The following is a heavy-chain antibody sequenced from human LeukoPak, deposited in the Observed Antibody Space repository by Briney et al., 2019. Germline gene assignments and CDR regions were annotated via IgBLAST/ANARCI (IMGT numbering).Heavy chain of an antibody. CDR1: GFTFSDYY. D-gene: IGHD6-13*01. CDR3: ARTPDDMSAAVNP. V-gene: IGHV3-11*01. CDR2: ISSSGSTI. J-gene: IGHJ5*02. Sequence: GGSLRLSCAASGFTFSDYYMSWIRQAPGKGLEWVSYISSSGSTIYYADSVKGRFTISRDNAKNSLYLQMNSLRAEDTAVYYCARTPDDMSAAVNPWGQGTLVTVSS.